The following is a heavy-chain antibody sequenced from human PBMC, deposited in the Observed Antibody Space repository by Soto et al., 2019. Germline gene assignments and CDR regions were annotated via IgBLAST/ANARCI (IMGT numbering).Heavy chain of an antibody. CDR2: THHSGST. Sequence: PSETLSLTCAVYGGSLSGNYWGWIRQPPGKGLEWIGETHHSGSTAYNPSLKSLVTISVDTSRNQFSLKLNSVTAADSAVYYCARTTAAIHLNYWSQGTLVTVSS. J-gene: IGHJ4*02. CDR3: ARTTAAIHLNY. V-gene: IGHV4-34*01. D-gene: IGHD2-21*02. CDR1: GGSLSGNY.